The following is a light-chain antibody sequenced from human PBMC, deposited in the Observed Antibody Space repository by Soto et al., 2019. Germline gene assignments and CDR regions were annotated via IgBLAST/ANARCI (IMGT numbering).Light chain of an antibody. CDR2: VST. CDR1: SSNIGAGYD. CDR3: QSYDSSLSGSV. Sequence: QSVLTQPPSVSGATGQRVTISCTGSSSNIGAGYDVHWYQQLPGTAPKLLIYVSTNRPSGVPDRFSGSKSGTSASLAITGLQAEDESDYYCQSYDSSLSGSVFGGGTQLTVL. V-gene: IGLV1-40*01. J-gene: IGLJ2*01.